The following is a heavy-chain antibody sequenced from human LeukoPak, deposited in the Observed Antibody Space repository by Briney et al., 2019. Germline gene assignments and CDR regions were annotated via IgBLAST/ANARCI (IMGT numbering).Heavy chain of an antibody. D-gene: IGHD5-18*01. V-gene: IGHV4-30-4*08. CDR1: GGPISSGDYY. CDR3: ARGPDTAMVHFDY. CDR2: IYYSGST. Sequence: SSETLSLTCTVSGGPISSGDYYWSWIRQPPGKGLEWIGYIYYSGSTYYNPSLKSRVTISVDKSKNQFSPKLSSVTAADTAVYYCARGPDTAMVHFDYWGQGTLVTVSS. J-gene: IGHJ4*02.